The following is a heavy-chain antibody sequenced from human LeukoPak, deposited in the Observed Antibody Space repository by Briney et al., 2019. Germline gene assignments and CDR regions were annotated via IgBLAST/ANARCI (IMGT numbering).Heavy chain of an antibody. CDR3: ARDVLGGLSDY. D-gene: IGHD4-23*01. Sequence: GGSLRLSCAASGFTSSDYYMSWIRQAPGKGLEWVSYTSSSGSTIYYADSVKGRFTISRDNAKNSLYLQMNSLRAEDTAVYYCARDVLGGLSDYWGQGTLVTVSS. J-gene: IGHJ4*02. V-gene: IGHV3-11*04. CDR2: TSSSGSTI. CDR1: GFTSSDYY.